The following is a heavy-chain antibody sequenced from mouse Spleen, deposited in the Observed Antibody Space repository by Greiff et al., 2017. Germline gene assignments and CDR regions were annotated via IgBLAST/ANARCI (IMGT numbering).Heavy chain of an antibody. D-gene: IGHD2-3*01. CDR3: ARRGWLLDAMDY. J-gene: IGHJ4*01. CDR2: INPNNGGT. CDR1: GYTFTDYN. Sequence: EVKLVESGPELVKPGASVKIPCKASGYTFTDYNMDWVKQSHGKSLEWIGDINPNNGGTIYNQKFKGKATLTVDKSSSTAYMELRSLTSEDTAVYYCARRGWLLDAMDYWGQGTSVTVSS. V-gene: IGHV1-18*01.